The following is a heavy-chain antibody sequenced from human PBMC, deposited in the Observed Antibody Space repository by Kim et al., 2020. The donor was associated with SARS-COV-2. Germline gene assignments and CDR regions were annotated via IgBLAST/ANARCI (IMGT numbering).Heavy chain of an antibody. J-gene: IGHJ4*02. D-gene: IGHD6-19*01. CDR3: ARLLGDSSGWYDY. Sequence: YSPSFHGHVTISADKSISTAYLQWSSLKASDTAMYYCARLLGDSSGWYDYWGQGTLDTVSS. V-gene: IGHV5-10-1*01.